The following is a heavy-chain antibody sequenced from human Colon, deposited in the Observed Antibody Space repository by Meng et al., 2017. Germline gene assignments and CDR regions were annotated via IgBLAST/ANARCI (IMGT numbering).Heavy chain of an antibody. CDR2: IFSSGRT. D-gene: IGHD3-3*01. J-gene: IGHJ4*02. V-gene: IGHV4-59*01. CDR3: ARGGAGRITTFGMVSFFDD. Sequence: QVPLQGSGPGLVKPSETLSLTCTVSGGSMNNYYWNWIRQSPGKGLEWLGYIFSSGRTNYNPSFESRITMSVDTSKNQFPLKLNSVTAADTAVYFCARGGAGRITTFGMVSFFDDWGQGALVTVSS. CDR1: GGSMNNYY.